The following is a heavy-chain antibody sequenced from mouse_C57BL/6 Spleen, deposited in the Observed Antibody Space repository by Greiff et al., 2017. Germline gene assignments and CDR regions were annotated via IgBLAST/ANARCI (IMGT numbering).Heavy chain of an antibody. V-gene: IGHV5-9-1*02. D-gene: IGHD2-1*01. Sequence: EVQVVESGEGLVKPGGSLKLSCAASGFTFSSYAMSWVRQTPEKRLEWVAYISSGGDYSYYADTVKGRFTISRDNARNTLYLQMSSLKSEDTAMYYCTRDGGNYDAMDYWGQGTSVTVSS. CDR2: ISSGGDYS. J-gene: IGHJ4*01. CDR3: TRDGGNYDAMDY. CDR1: GFTFSSYA.